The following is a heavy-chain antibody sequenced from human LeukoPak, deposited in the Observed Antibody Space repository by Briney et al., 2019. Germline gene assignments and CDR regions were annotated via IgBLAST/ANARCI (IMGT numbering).Heavy chain of an antibody. J-gene: IGHJ4*02. CDR1: GGSISSYY. CDR3: ARENSSGYYEVDY. D-gene: IGHD3-22*01. V-gene: IGHV4-4*07. CDR2: IYTTGST. Sequence: SETLSLTCTVSGGSISSYYWSWIRLPAGKGLEWIGHIYTTGSTNYNPSLKSRVTMSVDTSKNQFSLKLSSVTAADTAMYYCARENSSGYYEVDYWGQGTLVTVSS.